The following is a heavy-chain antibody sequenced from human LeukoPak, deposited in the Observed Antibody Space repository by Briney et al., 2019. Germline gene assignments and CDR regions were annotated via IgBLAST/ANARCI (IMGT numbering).Heavy chain of an antibody. V-gene: IGHV1-18*01. CDR2: ISAYNGNT. D-gene: IGHD3-22*01. Sequence: ASVTVSFKASGYTFTSYGISWVRQAPGQGLERMGWISAYNGNTNYTQKLQGRVTMTTDTSTSTAYMELRSLRSDDTAVYYCARHYDSSGYPGFDYWGQGALVTVSS. CDR1: GYTFTSYG. J-gene: IGHJ4*02. CDR3: ARHYDSSGYPGFDY.